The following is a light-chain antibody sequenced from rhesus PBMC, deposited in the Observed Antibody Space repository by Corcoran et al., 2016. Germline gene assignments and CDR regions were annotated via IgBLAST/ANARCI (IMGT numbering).Light chain of an antibody. Sequence: DIQMTQSPSSLSASVGDRVTITCRASENVNNYLNWYQQKPGKAPTLLIYKASTLHNGVPSRFSGSGSGTDYTFTISSLQPEDVAIYYCQHAYGTPFTFGPGTKLDIK. CDR1: ENVNNY. CDR2: KAS. J-gene: IGKJ3*01. CDR3: QHAYGTPFT. V-gene: IGKV1-74*01.